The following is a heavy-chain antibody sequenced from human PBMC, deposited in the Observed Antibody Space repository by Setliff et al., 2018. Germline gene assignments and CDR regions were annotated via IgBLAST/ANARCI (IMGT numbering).Heavy chain of an antibody. CDR2: IYPGDSDT. V-gene: IGHV5-51*01. CDR1: GYTFTTNW. J-gene: IGHJ3*01. D-gene: IGHD2-15*01. Sequence: PGESLTISCKGSGYTFTTNWIAWVRQMPGKGLEWMGIIYPGDSDTRYSPSFQGRVTISADKSISTAYLQWSSLKASDTAMYYCATLGTAVVDAFDFWGQGTRVTVSS. CDR3: ATLGTAVVDAFDF.